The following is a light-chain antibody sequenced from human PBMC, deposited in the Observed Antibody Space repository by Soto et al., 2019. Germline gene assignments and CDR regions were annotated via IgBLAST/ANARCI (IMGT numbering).Light chain of an antibody. V-gene: IGLV2-23*02. CDR2: EVS. CDR1: SSDVGSYNL. Sequence: QSALTQPASVSGSPGQSITISCTGTSSDVGSYNLVSWYQQHPGKAPKLMIYEVSKRPSGVSNRFSGSKSGNTASLTISGLQAEDEADYYCCSYAGNSYVVFGGGTKVTVL. CDR3: CSYAGNSYVV. J-gene: IGLJ2*01.